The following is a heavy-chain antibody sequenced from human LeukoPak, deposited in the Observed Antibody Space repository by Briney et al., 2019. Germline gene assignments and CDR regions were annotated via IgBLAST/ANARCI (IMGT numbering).Heavy chain of an antibody. Sequence: GASVKVSCKASGGTFSSYAISWVRQAPGQGLEWMGGIIPIFGTANYAQKFQGRVTITADKSTSTAYMELSSLRAEDTAVYFCARGVDNYGFIFDYWGQGTLVTVSS. V-gene: IGHV1-69*06. CDR1: GGTFSSYA. D-gene: IGHD5-18*01. CDR3: ARGVDNYGFIFDY. CDR2: IIPIFGTA. J-gene: IGHJ4*02.